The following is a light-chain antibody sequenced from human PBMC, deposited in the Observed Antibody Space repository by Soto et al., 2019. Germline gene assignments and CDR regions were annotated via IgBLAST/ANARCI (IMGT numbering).Light chain of an antibody. CDR2: YAS. CDR1: QSVRNN. J-gene: IGKJ5*01. CDR3: QQYNDWPPIT. V-gene: IGKV3-15*01. Sequence: EIMMTQSPATLSVSPGESATLSCRASQSVRNNLAWYQHNPGQAPRLLIYYASTRATAIPARFSGSGSGTEFPLDNSSLKSEDVAIYYSQQYNDWPPITCGQGTRLEIK.